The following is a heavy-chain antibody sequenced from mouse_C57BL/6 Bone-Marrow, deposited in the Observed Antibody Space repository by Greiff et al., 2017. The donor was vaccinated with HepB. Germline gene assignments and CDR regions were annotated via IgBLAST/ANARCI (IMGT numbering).Heavy chain of an antibody. Sequence: DVKLVESGGGLVQPRGSLSLSCAASGFTFTDYYMSWVRQPPGKALEWLGFIRNKANGYTTEYSASVKGRFTISRDNSQSILYLQMNALRAEDSATYYCARYPSRWLYYFDYWGQGTTLTVSS. CDR2: IRNKANGYTT. CDR3: ARYPSRWLYYFDY. CDR1: GFTFTDYY. J-gene: IGHJ2*01. D-gene: IGHD2-3*01. V-gene: IGHV7-3*01.